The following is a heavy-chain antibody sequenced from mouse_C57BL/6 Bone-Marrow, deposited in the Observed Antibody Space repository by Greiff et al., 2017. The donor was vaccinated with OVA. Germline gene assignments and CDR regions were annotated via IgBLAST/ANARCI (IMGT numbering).Heavy chain of an antibody. V-gene: IGHV1-82*01. J-gene: IGHJ2*01. D-gene: IGHD2-1*01. CDR1: GYAFSSSW. CDR2: IYPGDGDT. CDR3: ARGDYGNFSFDY. Sequence: VKLVESGPELVKPGASVKISCKASGYAFSSSWMNWVKQRPGKGLEWIGRIYPGDGDTNYNGKFKGKATLTADKSSSTAYMQLSSLTSEDSAVYFCARGDYGNFSFDYWGQGTTLTVSS.